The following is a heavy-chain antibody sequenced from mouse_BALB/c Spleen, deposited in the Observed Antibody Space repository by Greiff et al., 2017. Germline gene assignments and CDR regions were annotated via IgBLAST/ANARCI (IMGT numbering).Heavy chain of an antibody. D-gene: IGHD1-1*01. CDR2: IWSGGST. J-gene: IGHJ1*01. Sequence: QVQLQQSGPGLVQPSQSLSITCTVSGFSLTSYGVHWVRHSPGKGLEWLGVIWSGGSTDYNAAFISRLSISKDNSKSQVFFKMNRLQANDTAIYFCARNFANYCGSSYPGYFDGGGAGTTVTVSS. CDR1: GFSLTSYG. V-gene: IGHV2-2*02. CDR3: ARNFANYCGSSYPGYFDG.